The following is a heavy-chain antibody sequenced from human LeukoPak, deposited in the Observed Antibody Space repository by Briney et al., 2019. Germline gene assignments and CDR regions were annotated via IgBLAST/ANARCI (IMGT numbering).Heavy chain of an antibody. J-gene: IGHJ3*02. CDR1: GFMFDDYG. CDR3: ARTYDSSGTDAFDI. D-gene: IGHD3-22*01. V-gene: IGHV3-20*04. Sequence: RAGGSLRLSCAASGFMFDDYGMSWVRQAPGKGLEWVSGINWNGGRTGYADSVKGRFTISRDNAKNSPYLQMNSLRAEDTAVYYCARTYDSSGTDAFDIWGQGTMVTVSS. CDR2: INWNGGRT.